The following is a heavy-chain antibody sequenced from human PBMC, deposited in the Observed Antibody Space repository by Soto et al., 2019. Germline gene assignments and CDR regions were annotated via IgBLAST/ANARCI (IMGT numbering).Heavy chain of an antibody. D-gene: IGHD6-19*01. CDR2: VSHDGRNT. CDR3: AKGGLQWLVKSDFNY. V-gene: IGHV3-30*18. Sequence: VQLVESGGGVVQPGRSLRLSCAASGFTFSDYAMHWVRQAPGKGLEWVAVVSHDGRNTHYADSVKGRFTISRESSKNTVSLEMTSLSAEDTAVYYCAKGGLQWLVKSDFNYWGQGALVTVSS. J-gene: IGHJ4*02. CDR1: GFTFSDYA.